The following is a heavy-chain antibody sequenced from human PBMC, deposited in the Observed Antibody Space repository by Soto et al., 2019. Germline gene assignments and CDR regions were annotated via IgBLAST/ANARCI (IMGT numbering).Heavy chain of an antibody. CDR3: ANRLRSISCFDY. V-gene: IGHV2-5*02. Sequence: SGPTLVNPTQTLTLTCTFSGFSLSTSGVGVGWIRQPPGKALEWLALIYWDDDKRYSPSLKSRLTITKDTSKNQVVLTMANMDPADTATYYCANRLRSISCFDYWGQGSLVTVS. J-gene: IGHJ4*02. D-gene: IGHD4-4*01. CDR2: IYWDDDK. CDR1: GFSLSTSGVG.